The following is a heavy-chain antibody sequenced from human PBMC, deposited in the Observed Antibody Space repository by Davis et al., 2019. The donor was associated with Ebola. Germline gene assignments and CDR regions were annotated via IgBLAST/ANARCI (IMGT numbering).Heavy chain of an antibody. V-gene: IGHV4-39*07. CDR3: ARDNRYFDY. CDR2: IYYSGST. J-gene: IGHJ4*02. D-gene: IGHD2/OR15-2a*01. CDR1: GGSISSTTNY. Sequence: SETLSLTCTVSGGSISSTTNYWGWIRQPPGKGLEWIGSIYYSGSTNYNPSLKSRVTISVDTSKNQFSLKLSSVTAAGTAVYYCARDNRYFDYWGQGTLVTVSS.